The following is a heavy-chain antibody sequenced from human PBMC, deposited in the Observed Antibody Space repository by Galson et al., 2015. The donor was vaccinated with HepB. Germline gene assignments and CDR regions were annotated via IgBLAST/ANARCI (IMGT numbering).Heavy chain of an antibody. D-gene: IGHD3-10*01. Sequence: SLRLSCAASGFTFRIYGMSWVRQAPGKGLGWVSGIDGSGDRTEYADSVQGRFIVSRDNSKNTLYLQIRGLRVEDTAKYYCVKDVGRDLFGPGAWGQGTLVTVSS. J-gene: IGHJ5*02. CDR2: IDGSGDRT. CDR3: VKDVGRDLFGPGA. V-gene: IGHV3-23*01. CDR1: GFTFRIYG.